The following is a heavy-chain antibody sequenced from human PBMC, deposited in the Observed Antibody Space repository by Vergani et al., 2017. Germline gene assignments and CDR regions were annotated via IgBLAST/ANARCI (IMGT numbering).Heavy chain of an antibody. CDR3: ARDVDTAMVALHFDY. CDR2: ISAYNGNT. D-gene: IGHD5-18*01. V-gene: IGHV1-18*01. CDR1: GYTFTSYG. Sequence: QVQLVQSGAEVKKPGSSVKVSCKASGYTFTSYGISWVRQAPGQGLEWMGWISAYNGNTNYAQKLQGRVTMTTDTSTSTAYMELRSLRSDDTAVYYCARDVDTAMVALHFDYWGQGTLVTVSS. J-gene: IGHJ4*02.